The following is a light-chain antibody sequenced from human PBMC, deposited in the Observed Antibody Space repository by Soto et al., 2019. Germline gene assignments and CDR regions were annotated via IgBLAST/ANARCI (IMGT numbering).Light chain of an antibody. J-gene: IGLJ1*01. CDR1: SSNIGAGYD. CDR2: GNS. V-gene: IGLV1-40*01. CDR3: QSYDSSLSAHYV. Sequence: QSVLTQPPSVSGAPGQRVTISCTGSSSNIGAGYDVHWYQQLPGTATKLLIYGNSNRPSGVPDRFSGSKSGTSASLAITWLQAEDEADYYCQSYDSSLSAHYVFGTGTKVTVL.